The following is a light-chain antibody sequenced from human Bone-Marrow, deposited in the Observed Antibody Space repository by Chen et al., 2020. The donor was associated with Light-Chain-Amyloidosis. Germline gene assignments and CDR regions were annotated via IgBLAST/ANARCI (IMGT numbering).Light chain of an antibody. V-gene: IGLV3-21*02. J-gene: IGLJ3*02. CDR1: DLPTKY. CDR2: YDS. CDR3: QVWDSSSDHGV. Sequence: SYELTQPPSVSVSPGQTARITCSGDDLPTKYAYWYQQKPGQAPVLVIYYDSDRPSGIPERFSGSNSGNTATLTISMVEAGDEVDYYCQVWDSSSDHGVFGGGTKLTVL.